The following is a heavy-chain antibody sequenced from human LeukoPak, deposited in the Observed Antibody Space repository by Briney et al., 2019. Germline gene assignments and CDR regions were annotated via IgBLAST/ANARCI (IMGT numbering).Heavy chain of an antibody. Sequence: QPGGSLRLSCAASAFTFSSYGMHWVRQAPGKGLEWVAVISYDGSDKYYADSVKGRFTISRDNSKNTLYLQMNSLRAEDTAVYYCARDRAPYGSGSYYPAHYMDVWGKGTTVTVSS. CDR3: ARDRAPYGSGSYYPAHYMDV. V-gene: IGHV3-30*03. CDR1: AFTFSSYG. D-gene: IGHD3-10*01. CDR2: ISYDGSDK. J-gene: IGHJ6*03.